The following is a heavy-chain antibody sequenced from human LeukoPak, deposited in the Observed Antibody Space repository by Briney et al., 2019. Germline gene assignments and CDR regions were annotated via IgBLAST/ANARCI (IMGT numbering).Heavy chain of an antibody. V-gene: IGHV3-20*04. J-gene: IGHJ4*02. Sequence: PGGSLRLSCAASGFTFDDYGMSWVRHAPGKGLEWVSGINWNGGSTGYADSVKGRFTTSRDNAKNSLYLQMNSLRAEDTAVYYCARVDYDISTGYQTYFKYWGQGTLVTVSS. D-gene: IGHD3-9*01. CDR3: ARVDYDISTGYQTYFKY. CDR2: INWNGGST. CDR1: GFTFDDYG.